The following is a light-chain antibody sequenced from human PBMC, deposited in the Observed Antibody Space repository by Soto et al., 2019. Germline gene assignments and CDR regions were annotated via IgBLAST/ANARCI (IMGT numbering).Light chain of an antibody. V-gene: IGLV1-44*01. Sequence: QSVLTQPPSASGTPGQRVTFSCSGGSSNIGSNTISWYQHLPGTAPKLLIYSNNQRPSGVPDRFSGSKSGTSASLAISGLQSEDEADYYCATWDDSLNGWVFGGGTKVTVL. CDR1: SSNIGSNT. J-gene: IGLJ3*02. CDR3: ATWDDSLNGWV. CDR2: SNN.